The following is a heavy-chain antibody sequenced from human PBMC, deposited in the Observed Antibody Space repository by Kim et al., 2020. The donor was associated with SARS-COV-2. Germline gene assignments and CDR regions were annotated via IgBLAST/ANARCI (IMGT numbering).Heavy chain of an antibody. CDR3: ARVKERITMIVVVISDYYYYGMDV. CDR2: ISAYNGNT. D-gene: IGHD3-22*01. CDR1: GYTFTSYG. V-gene: IGHV1-18*01. Sequence: ASVKVSCKASGYTFTSYGISWVRQAPGQGLEWMGWISAYNGNTNYAQKLQGRVTMTTDTSTSTAYMELRSLRSDDTAVYYCARVKERITMIVVVISDYYYYGMDVWGQGTTVTVSS. J-gene: IGHJ6*01.